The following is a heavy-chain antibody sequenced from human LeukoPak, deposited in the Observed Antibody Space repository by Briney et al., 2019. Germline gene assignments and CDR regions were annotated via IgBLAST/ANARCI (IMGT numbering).Heavy chain of an antibody. V-gene: IGHV1-8*01. Sequence: ASVKVSCKASGYTFTSYDINWVRQATGQGLEWMGWMNPNSGNTGYAQKFQGRVTMTRNTSISTAYMELSSLRSEDTAVYYCARADITRDGYNSAFDIWGQGTVVTVSS. J-gene: IGHJ3*02. D-gene: IGHD5-24*01. CDR1: GYTFTSYD. CDR2: MNPNSGNT. CDR3: ARADITRDGYNSAFDI.